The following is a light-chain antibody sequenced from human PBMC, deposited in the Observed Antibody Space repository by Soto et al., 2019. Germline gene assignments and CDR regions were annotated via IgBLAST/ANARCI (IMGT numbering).Light chain of an antibody. CDR1: QTVSITY. V-gene: IGKV3-20*01. J-gene: IGKJ5*01. Sequence: EIVLKKSPGTLSLYPGERATLSCRASQTVSITYLTWYQQKPGQAPRLLIFGASKRATGIPYRFSGSGSGRDFTLTISGLEPEDFAIYYCQQYGSSPLISFGQGTRLEIK. CDR2: GAS. CDR3: QQYGSSPLIS.